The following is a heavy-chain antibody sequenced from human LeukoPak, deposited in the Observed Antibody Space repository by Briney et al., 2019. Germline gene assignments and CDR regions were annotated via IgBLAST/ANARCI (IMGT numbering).Heavy chain of an antibody. CDR1: VGSISGYY. D-gene: IGHD6-13*01. CDR3: ARLNLIGSSPVHHYDL. CDR2: IHYTGTT. Sequence: PSETLSLTCTVSVGSISGYYWSWILQSPGKRLEYIAYIHYTGTTDYNPSLRSRVTISVDTSKNQFSLKLRFVTAADTAVYYCARLNLIGSSPVHHYDLWGQGTLVTVSS. V-gene: IGHV4-59*08. J-gene: IGHJ4*02.